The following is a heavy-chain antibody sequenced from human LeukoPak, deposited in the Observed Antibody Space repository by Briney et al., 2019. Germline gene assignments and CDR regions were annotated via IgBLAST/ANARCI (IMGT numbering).Heavy chain of an antibody. D-gene: IGHD6-6*01. CDR1: GFTFGDYA. CDR3: TRVWQLVPFDY. J-gene: IGHJ4*02. CDR2: IRSKAYGGTT. Sequence: GGSLRLSCTASGFTFGDYAMSWFRQAPGKGLEWVGFIRSKAYGGTTEYAASVKGRFTISRDDSKSIAYLQMNGLKTEDTAVYYCTRVWQLVPFDYWGQGTLVTVSS. V-gene: IGHV3-49*03.